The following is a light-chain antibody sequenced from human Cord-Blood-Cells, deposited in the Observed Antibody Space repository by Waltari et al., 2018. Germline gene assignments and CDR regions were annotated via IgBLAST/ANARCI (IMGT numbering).Light chain of an antibody. J-gene: IGKJ1*01. CDR1: QDISNY. CDR3: QQYDNLPWT. CDR2: DAS. Sequence: DIQMTQSQSSLSASVGDRVTVTCQASQDISNYLNWYQQKPGKAPKLLIYDASNLETGVPSRFSGSGSGTDFTFTISRLEPEDIATYYCQQYDNLPWTFGQGTKVEIK. V-gene: IGKV1-33*01.